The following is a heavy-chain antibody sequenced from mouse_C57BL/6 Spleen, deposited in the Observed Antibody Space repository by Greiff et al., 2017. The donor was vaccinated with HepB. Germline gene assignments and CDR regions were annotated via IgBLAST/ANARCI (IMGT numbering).Heavy chain of an antibody. J-gene: IGHJ1*03. CDR2: IDPEDGET. Sequence: VQLQQSGAELVKPGASVKLSCTASGFNIKDYYMHWVKQRTEQGLEWIGRIDPEDGETKYAPNFQGKATITEDTSSNTAYLHLSSLTSEDTAVYYCARSLYGSFWYFDVWGTGTTVTVSS. D-gene: IGHD1-1*01. V-gene: IGHV14-2*01. CDR1: GFNIKDYY. CDR3: ARSLYGSFWYFDV.